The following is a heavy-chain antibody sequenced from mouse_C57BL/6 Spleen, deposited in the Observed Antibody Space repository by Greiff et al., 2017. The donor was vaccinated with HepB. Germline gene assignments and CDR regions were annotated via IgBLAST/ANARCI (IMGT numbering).Heavy chain of an antibody. Sequence: DVMLVESEGGLVQPGSSMKLSCTASGFTFSDYYMAWVRQVPEKGLEWVANINYDGSSTYYLDSLKSRFIISRDNAKNILYLQMSSLKSEDTATYYCARGEYYGSSYGLAYWGQGTLVTVSA. CDR1: GFTFSDYY. J-gene: IGHJ3*01. V-gene: IGHV5-16*01. CDR3: ARGEYYGSSYGLAY. CDR2: INYDGSST. D-gene: IGHD1-1*01.